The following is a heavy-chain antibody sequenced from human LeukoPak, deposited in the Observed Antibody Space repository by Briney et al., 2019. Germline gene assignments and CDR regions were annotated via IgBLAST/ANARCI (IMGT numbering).Heavy chain of an antibody. V-gene: IGHV3-7*04. J-gene: IGHJ4*02. CDR2: KKEDGSEN. Sequence: GGPQRLSCAAWGFTFNIYWMSCARNARGKALECVANKKEDGSENYYVDAAKGRFTRSRDNAKISLYLQMNSLRAEDTAVYYCARYCSIASCYLPLDYWGQGTLVTVSS. D-gene: IGHD2-2*01. CDR3: ARYCSIASCYLPLDY. CDR1: GFTFNIYW.